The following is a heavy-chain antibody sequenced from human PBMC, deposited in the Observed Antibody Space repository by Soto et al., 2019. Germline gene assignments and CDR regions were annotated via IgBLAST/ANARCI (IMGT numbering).Heavy chain of an antibody. J-gene: IGHJ6*02. Sequence: PSETLSLTCTVSGGSVTSYYWSWIRQPPGKGMEWIAYIYYSGSTNYNPSLKSRVTVSVDMSKNQFSLTLTSVTAADTAVYYCARGTDYTQNASYQYVLDVRGQGTTVTVS. CDR2: IYYSGST. D-gene: IGHD4-4*01. CDR3: ARGTDYTQNASYQYVLDV. V-gene: IGHV4-59*02. CDR1: GGSVTSYY.